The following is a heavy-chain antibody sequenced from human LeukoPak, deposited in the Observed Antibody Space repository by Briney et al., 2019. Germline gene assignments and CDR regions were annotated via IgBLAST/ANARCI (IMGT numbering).Heavy chain of an antibody. Sequence: PGGSLRLSCAASGFTFSGSAMHWVRQASGKGLEWVGRIRSKANSYAIAYAASVKGRFTISRDDSKNTAYLQMNSLKTEDTAVYYCTRRGYGSGSYPWGQGTLVTVSS. CDR2: IRSKANSYAI. CDR1: GFTFSGSA. D-gene: IGHD3-10*01. J-gene: IGHJ5*02. V-gene: IGHV3-73*01. CDR3: TRRGYGSGSYP.